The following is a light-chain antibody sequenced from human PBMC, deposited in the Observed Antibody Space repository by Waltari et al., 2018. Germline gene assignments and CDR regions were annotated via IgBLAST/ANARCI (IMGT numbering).Light chain of an antibody. CDR2: DVS. V-gene: IGLV2-14*03. CDR3: SSYTSSSPWV. J-gene: IGLJ3*02. Sequence: QSALTQPASVSGSPGQSITISCTGTSRDVGCYNYVSWYQQHPGKAPKLMIYDVSNRPSGVSNRFSGSKSGNTASLTISGLQAEDEADYYCSSYTSSSPWVFGGGTKLTVL. CDR1: SRDVGCYNY.